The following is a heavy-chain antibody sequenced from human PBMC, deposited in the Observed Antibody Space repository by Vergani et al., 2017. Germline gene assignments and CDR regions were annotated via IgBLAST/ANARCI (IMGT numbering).Heavy chain of an antibody. CDR2: INPSGGST. D-gene: IGHD4-17*01. J-gene: IGHJ6*03. CDR1: GYPFTSYY. CDR3: ARDPDMHDDGDSNGPGVHYYYYYMDV. Sequence: QVQLVHSGADVKKPGASVKVSCKASGYPFTSYYMHWVRQAPGQGLEWMGIINPSGGSTSYAQKFQGRVTMTRDTSTSTVYMELSSLRSEDTAVYYCARDPDMHDDGDSNGPGVHYYYYYMDVWGKGTTVTVSS. V-gene: IGHV1-46*01.